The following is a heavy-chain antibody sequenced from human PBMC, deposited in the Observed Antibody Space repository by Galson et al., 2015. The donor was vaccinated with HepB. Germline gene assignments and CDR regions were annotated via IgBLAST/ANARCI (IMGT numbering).Heavy chain of an antibody. CDR1: GFTFSNYG. CDR2: ISYDGSNK. Sequence: SLRLSCAASGFTFSNYGMHWVRQAPGKGLEWVAVISYDGSNKYYADSVKGRFTISRDNSKNTLYLQMNSLRAEDTAVYYYAKEIAKDYNYVWGSYLRIDYWGQGTLVTVSS. V-gene: IGHV3-30*18. J-gene: IGHJ4*02. CDR3: AKEIAKDYNYVWGSYLRIDY. D-gene: IGHD3-16*01.